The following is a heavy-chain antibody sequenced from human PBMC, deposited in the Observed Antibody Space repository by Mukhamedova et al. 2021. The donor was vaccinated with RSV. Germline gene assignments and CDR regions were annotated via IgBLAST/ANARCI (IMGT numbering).Heavy chain of an antibody. V-gene: IGHV3-7*01. D-gene: IGHD5-12*01. Sequence: QDGSEKYYVDSVKGRFTISRDNAKNSLYLQINSLRAEDTAVYYCARADVDIVATISQAVDYWGQGTLVTVSS. J-gene: IGHJ4*02. CDR2: QDGSEK. CDR3: ARADVDIVATISQAVDY.